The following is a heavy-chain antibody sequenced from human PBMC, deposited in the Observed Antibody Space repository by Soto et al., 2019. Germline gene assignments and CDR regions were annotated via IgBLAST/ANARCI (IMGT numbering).Heavy chain of an antibody. J-gene: IGHJ4*02. D-gene: IGHD6-25*01. CDR3: AKIRHESGNLHGTRDC. CDR1: CPYILNSS. Sequence: TLSLTRPTLCPYILNSSRSWMQKAPGKGLEWIGCIDFSRNTNDNPSLMSRVTISVDTSENQFSLNLTSVTPADTAVYHCAKIRHESGNLHGTRDCWGEGSLDRVS. V-gene: IGHV4-59*01. CDR2: IDFSRNT.